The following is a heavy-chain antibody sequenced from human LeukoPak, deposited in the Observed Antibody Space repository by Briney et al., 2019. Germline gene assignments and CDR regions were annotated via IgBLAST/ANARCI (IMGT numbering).Heavy chain of an antibody. CDR1: SESFSGYF. V-gene: IGHV4-34*01. CDR3: ARGAEWELLTNDAFDI. J-gene: IGHJ3*02. D-gene: IGHD1-26*01. Sequence: SETLSLTCAIYSESFSGYFWSWIRQPPGKGLEWIGEINYSGGTNYNPSLKSRVTISVDTSKNQFSLKLSSVTAADTAVYYCARGAEWELLTNDAFDIWGQGTMVTVSS. CDR2: INYSGGT.